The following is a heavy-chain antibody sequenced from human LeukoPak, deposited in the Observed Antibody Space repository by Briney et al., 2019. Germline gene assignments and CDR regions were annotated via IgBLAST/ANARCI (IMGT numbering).Heavy chain of an antibody. CDR3: ARGRNI. J-gene: IGHJ3*02. CDR2: IYSGGRT. Sequence: GGSLRLSCAASGFSLSGYSMNWVRRAPGKGLEWVSVIYSGGRTYYADSVRGRFTISRDNSKNTLYLQMNSLRVEDTAVYYCARGRNIWGQGTMVTVSS. CDR1: GFSLSGYS. V-gene: IGHV3-66*01.